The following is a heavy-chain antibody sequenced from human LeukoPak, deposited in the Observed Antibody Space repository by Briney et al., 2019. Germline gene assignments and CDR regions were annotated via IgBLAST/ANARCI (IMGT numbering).Heavy chain of an antibody. V-gene: IGHV4-39*02. CDR3: ATDTAGY. Sequence: PSETLSLTCTVSGGSISSSSYYWGWIRQPPGKGLGWIGSIYYSGSTYYNPSLKSRVTISVDTSKNQFSLKLCSVTAADTAVYYCATDTAGYWGQGTLVTVSS. CDR2: IYYSGST. D-gene: IGHD4-17*01. J-gene: IGHJ4*02. CDR1: GGSISSSSYY.